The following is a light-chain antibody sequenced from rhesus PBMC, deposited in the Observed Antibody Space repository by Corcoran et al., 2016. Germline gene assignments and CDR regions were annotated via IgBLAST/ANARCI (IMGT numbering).Light chain of an antibody. V-gene: IGKV1-74*01. Sequence: IQMTQSPSSLSASVGDRVTITCRASENVNNYLNWYQQKPGKAPKLLIYKESTLQSGVPSRFSGRVSGTDYTFTISSLQPEDVATYYCQHGYGTPLTFGGGTKVEIK. CDR1: ENVNNY. CDR2: KES. J-gene: IGKJ4*01. CDR3: QHGYGTPLT.